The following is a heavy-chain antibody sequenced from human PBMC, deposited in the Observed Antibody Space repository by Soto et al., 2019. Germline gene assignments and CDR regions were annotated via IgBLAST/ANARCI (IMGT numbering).Heavy chain of an antibody. J-gene: IGHJ5*02. CDR2: MNPGSGDT. CDR3: ARMASFGSLNWFDP. D-gene: IGHD5-18*01. CDR1: GYTFTNND. V-gene: IGHV1-8*01. Sequence: VASVKVSCKASGYTFTNNDVTWVRQATGQGLEWMGWMNPGSGDTGYAQKFQGRVTMTRNISIATAYMELSSLRSEDTAIYYCARMASFGSLNWFDPWGQGTLVTVS.